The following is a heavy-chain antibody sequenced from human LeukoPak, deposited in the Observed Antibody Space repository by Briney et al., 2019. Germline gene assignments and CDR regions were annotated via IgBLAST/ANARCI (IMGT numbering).Heavy chain of an antibody. CDR2: IIPIFGTA. J-gene: IGHJ3*02. Sequence: GASVKVSCKASGGTFSSYAISWVRQAPGQGLEWMGGIIPIFGTANYAQKFQGRVTITADGSTSTAYMELSSLRSEDTAVYYCARKAHDYGDYSAFDIWGQGTMVTVSS. CDR3: ARKAHDYGDYSAFDI. CDR1: GGTFSSYA. D-gene: IGHD4-17*01. V-gene: IGHV1-69*13.